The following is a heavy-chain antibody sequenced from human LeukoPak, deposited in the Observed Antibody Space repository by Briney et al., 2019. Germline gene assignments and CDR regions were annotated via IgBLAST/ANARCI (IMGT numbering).Heavy chain of an antibody. CDR2: IYSGGST. Sequence: GGSLRLSCAASGFTFSSYAMHWVRQAPGKGLEWVSVIYSGGSTYYADSVKGRFTISRDNSKNTLYLQMNSLRAEDTAVYYCASSYSSGSASLDYWGQGTLVTVSS. CDR1: GFTFSSYA. CDR3: ASSYSSGSASLDY. D-gene: IGHD6-19*01. V-gene: IGHV3-53*01. J-gene: IGHJ4*02.